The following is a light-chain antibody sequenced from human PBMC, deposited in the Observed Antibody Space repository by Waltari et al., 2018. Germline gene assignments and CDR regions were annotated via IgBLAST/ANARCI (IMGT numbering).Light chain of an antibody. J-gene: IGKJ4*01. CDR3: QQYNSYAVT. Sequence: TCRASQRISSWLAWYQQKPGEVPKLLIYKASRLQSGVPSRFSGSGSGTEFSLTISSLQPEDSATYYCQQYNSYAVTFGGGTKVEI. CDR1: QRISSW. CDR2: KAS. V-gene: IGKV1-5*03.